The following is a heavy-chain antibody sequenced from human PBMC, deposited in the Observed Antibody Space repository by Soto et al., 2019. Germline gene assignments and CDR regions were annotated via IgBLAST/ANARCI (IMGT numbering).Heavy chain of an antibody. CDR2: ISGSGGST. J-gene: IGHJ4*02. Sequence: GGSLRLSCAASGFTFSSYAMSWVRQAPGKGLEWVSAISGSGGSTYYADSVKGRFTISRDNSKNTLYLQMNSLRAEDTAVYYCAKDSHCTNGVCYTLDYFDYWGQGTLVTVSS. CDR3: AKDSHCTNGVCYTLDYFDY. CDR1: GFTFSSYA. D-gene: IGHD2-8*01. V-gene: IGHV3-23*01.